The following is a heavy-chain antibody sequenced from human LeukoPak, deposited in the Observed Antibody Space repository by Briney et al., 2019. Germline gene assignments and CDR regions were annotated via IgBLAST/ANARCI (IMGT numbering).Heavy chain of an antibody. CDR2: IYPGDSDT. Sequence: GESLKISCKGSGYSFTSYWIGWVLQMPGKGLEWMVIIYPGDSDTRYSPSFQGQVTISADKSISTAYLQWSSLKASDTAMYYCARSRVDSYHTIGCAFDIWGQGTMVTVSS. D-gene: IGHD5-18*01. CDR3: ARSRVDSYHTIGCAFDI. V-gene: IGHV5-51*01. CDR1: GYSFTSYW. J-gene: IGHJ3*02.